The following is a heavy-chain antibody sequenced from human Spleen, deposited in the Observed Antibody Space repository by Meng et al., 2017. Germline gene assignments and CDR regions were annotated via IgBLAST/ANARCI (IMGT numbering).Heavy chain of an antibody. Sequence: QVQLTEWGAGLLKPSETLSLTCVVYGGSFSDYYWSWIRQPPGKGLEWIGEINHSGSTNYNPSLESRATISVDTSQNNLSLKLSSVTAADSAVYYCARGPTTMAHDFDYWGQGTLVTVSS. V-gene: IGHV4-34*01. J-gene: IGHJ4*02. CDR3: ARGPTTMAHDFDY. CDR2: INHSGST. D-gene: IGHD4-11*01. CDR1: GGSFSDYY.